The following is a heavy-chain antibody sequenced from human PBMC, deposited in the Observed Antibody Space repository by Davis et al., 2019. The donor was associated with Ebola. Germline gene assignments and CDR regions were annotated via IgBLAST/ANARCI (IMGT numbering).Heavy chain of an antibody. CDR2: ISSSSSTI. Sequence: GESLKISCAASGFTFSSYSMNWVRQAPGKGLEWVSYISSSSSTIYYADSVKGRFTISRDNSKNTLYLQMNSLRAEDTAVYYCAKVDYYDSSGYYSFYYYYYGMDVWGQGTTVTVSS. D-gene: IGHD3-22*01. CDR3: AKVDYYDSSGYYSFYYYYYGMDV. V-gene: IGHV3-48*01. J-gene: IGHJ6*02. CDR1: GFTFSSYS.